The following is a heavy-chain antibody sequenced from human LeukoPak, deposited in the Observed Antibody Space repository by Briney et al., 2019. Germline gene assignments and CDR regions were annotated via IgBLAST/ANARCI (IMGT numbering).Heavy chain of an antibody. D-gene: IGHD6-19*01. CDR2: IYIDGRK. J-gene: IGHJ1*01. CDR1: GFTVSSNY. Sequence: GGSLRLSCAASGFTVSSNYMSWVRQAPGGGLEWVSVIYIDGRKYYSDSVKGRFSIYTDNSKNTLYLQMNSLRVEDTAVYYCARSIQHYSGWEYFQHWGQGSLVTVSS. CDR3: ARSIQHYSGWEYFQH. V-gene: IGHV3-66*01.